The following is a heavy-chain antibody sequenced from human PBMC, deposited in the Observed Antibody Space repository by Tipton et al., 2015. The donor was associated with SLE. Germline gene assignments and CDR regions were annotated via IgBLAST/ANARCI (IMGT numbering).Heavy chain of an antibody. V-gene: IGHV3-30*18. CDR3: AKANTSGSGSLDY. CDR2: IWYDGSNK. J-gene: IGHJ4*02. D-gene: IGHD3-10*01. CDR1: GFTFSSYG. Sequence: SLRLSCAASGFTFSSYGMRWVRQAPGKGLEWVAVIWYDGSNKYYADSVKGRFTISRDNSKNTLYLQMNSLRAEDTAVYYCAKANTSGSGSLDYWGQGTLVTVSS.